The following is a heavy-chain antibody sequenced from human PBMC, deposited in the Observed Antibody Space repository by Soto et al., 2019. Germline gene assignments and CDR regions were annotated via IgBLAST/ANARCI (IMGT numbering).Heavy chain of an antibody. CDR1: GGTFSSYA. D-gene: IGHD4-17*01. CDR2: IIPIFGTA. Sequence: SVQVSCKASGGTFSSYAISWVRQAPGQGLEWMGGIIPIFGTANYAQKFQGRVTITAEESTSTAYMELSSPRSEDTAVYYCARDSSLAGTVTSDYWGQAPLGT. CDR3: ARDSSLAGTVTSDY. V-gene: IGHV1-69*13. J-gene: IGHJ4*02.